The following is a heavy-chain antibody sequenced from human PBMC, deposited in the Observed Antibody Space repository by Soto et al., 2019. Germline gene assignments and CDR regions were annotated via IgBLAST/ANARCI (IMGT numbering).Heavy chain of an antibody. V-gene: IGHV4-39*01. CDR3: ARHEGHRSSSPFYFDY. CDR2: IYYSGSA. D-gene: IGHD6-13*01. J-gene: IGHJ4*02. Sequence: SETLPLTFTVSGGRISSSSYYGGWIREPPGKGLEWMGSIYYSGSADYNPSLKSPGTISVDTSKNQFSLKLSSRTAADTAVYYCARHEGHRSSSPFYFDYCGQGTLVTVS. CDR1: GGRISSSSYY.